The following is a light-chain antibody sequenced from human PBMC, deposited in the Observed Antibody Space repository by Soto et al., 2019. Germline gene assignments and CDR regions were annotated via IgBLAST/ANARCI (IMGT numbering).Light chain of an antibody. V-gene: IGLV2-14*01. CDR1: SSDVGGYNY. J-gene: IGLJ7*01. Sequence: QSALTQPASVSXSPGQSITISCTGTSSDVGGYNYVSWYQQHPGKAPKLMIYEVSNRPSGVSNRFSGSKSGNTASLTISGLQAEDEADYYCSSYTSINTWVFGGGTQLTVL. CDR2: EVS. CDR3: SSYTSINTWV.